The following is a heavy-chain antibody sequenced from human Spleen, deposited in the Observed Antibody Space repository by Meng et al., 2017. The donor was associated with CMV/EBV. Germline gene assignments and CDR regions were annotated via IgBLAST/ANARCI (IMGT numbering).Heavy chain of an antibody. Sequence: SCVVSGVNLNTYWMPWVRQVPGKGLVWLSRIYSDGISTRYADSVKGRFTISRDNANNTLYLQMNGLRAEDTAVYYCAREPGRGAFDIWGQGTMVTVSS. CDR2: IYSDGIST. CDR3: AREPGRGAFDI. V-gene: IGHV3-74*01. CDR1: GVNLNTYW. J-gene: IGHJ3*02. D-gene: IGHD3-10*01.